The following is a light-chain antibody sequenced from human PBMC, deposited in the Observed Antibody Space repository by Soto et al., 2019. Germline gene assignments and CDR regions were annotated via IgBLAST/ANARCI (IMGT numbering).Light chain of an antibody. CDR3: QQRMNWLGT. Sequence: EIVLTQSPATLSLSPGERATLSCRASQTIRTYLAWYRQKPGQAPRLLIYDGSNRAPGLPAPFSVSGSGTAFTLTISSLEPEDFGVYYWQQRMNWLGTFGPGTRVDI. J-gene: IGKJ3*01. V-gene: IGKV3-11*01. CDR2: DGS. CDR1: QTIRTY.